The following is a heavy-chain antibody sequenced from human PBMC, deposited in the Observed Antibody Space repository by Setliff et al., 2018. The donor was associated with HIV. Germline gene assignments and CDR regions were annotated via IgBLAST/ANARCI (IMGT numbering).Heavy chain of an antibody. Sequence: GGSLRLSCAASGFTFSYYSMNWVRQAPGKGLEWVSSITSNTDYISYADSVKGRFTISRDNTKNSLYLQMNSLRAEDTAVYYCAKDHAGGGYHDILPPSWGQGTMVTVSS. CDR1: GFTFSYYS. V-gene: IGHV3-21*01. CDR3: AKDHAGGGYHDILPPS. CDR2: ITSNTDYI. D-gene: IGHD3-9*01. J-gene: IGHJ3*01.